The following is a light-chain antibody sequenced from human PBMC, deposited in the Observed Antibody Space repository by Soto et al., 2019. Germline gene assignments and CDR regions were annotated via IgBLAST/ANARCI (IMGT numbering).Light chain of an antibody. J-gene: IGLJ2*01. Sequence: QSALTQPPSASGSPGQSVSISCTGTSSDIGGYNYVSWYQQHPGKAPKLIIYEVNKRPSGVPDRVSGSKSGNTASLTVSGLQAEDEADYYCCSYCGSNNMIFGGGTKLTVL. V-gene: IGLV2-8*01. CDR1: SSDIGGYNY. CDR2: EVN. CDR3: CSYCGSNNMI.